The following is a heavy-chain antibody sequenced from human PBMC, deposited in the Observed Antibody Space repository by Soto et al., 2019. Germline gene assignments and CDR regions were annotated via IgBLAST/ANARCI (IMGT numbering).Heavy chain of an antibody. D-gene: IGHD6-19*01. CDR3: AKTSGADGSGPIDY. CDR1: GFTFDDYA. V-gene: IGHV3-9*01. Sequence: EVQLVESGGGLVQPGRSLRLSCAASGFTFDDYAMHWVRHAPGKGLEWVSGISWNSGSIGYADSVKGRFTISRDNAKNSLYLQMNSLRAEDTALYYCAKTSGADGSGPIDYWGQGTLVTVSS. CDR2: ISWNSGSI. J-gene: IGHJ4*02.